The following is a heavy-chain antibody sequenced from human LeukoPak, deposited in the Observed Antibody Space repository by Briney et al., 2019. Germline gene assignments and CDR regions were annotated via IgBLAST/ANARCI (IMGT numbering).Heavy chain of an antibody. CDR3: ARDDIVVVPGYGMDV. CDR1: GGTFSSYA. V-gene: IGHV1-18*01. Sequence: ASVKVSCKASGGTFSSYAISWVRQAPGQGLEWMGWISAYNGNTNYAQKLQGRVTMTTDTSTSTAYMELRSLRSDDTAVYYCARDDIVVVPGYGMDVWGQGTTVTVSS. D-gene: IGHD2-2*01. J-gene: IGHJ6*02. CDR2: ISAYNGNT.